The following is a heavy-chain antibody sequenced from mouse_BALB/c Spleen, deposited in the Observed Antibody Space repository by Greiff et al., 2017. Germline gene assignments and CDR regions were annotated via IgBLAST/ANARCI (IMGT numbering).Heavy chain of an antibody. CDR1: GFTFSSYA. CDR3: ASGGLDYFFAY. D-gene: IGHD2-4*01. Sequence: EVQLQESGGGLVKPGGSLKLSCAASGFTFSSYAMSWVRQTPEKRLEWVASISSGGSTYYPDSVKGRFTISRDNARNILYLQMSSLRSEDTAMYYCASGGLDYFFAYWGQGTLVTVSA. J-gene: IGHJ3*01. CDR2: ISSGGST. V-gene: IGHV5-6-5*01.